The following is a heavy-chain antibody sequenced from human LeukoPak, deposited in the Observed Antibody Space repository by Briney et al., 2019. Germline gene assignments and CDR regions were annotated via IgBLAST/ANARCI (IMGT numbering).Heavy chain of an antibody. CDR1: GFTFSNYV. Sequence: GGSLRPSCAASGFTFSNYVMTWVRQAPGKGLEWVSGISGSGGTTYYADSVKGRFTISRDNSKNTLNLQMNSLRAEDTAVYYCAKKGGSVAADYWGQGTLVTVSS. CDR3: AKKGGSVAADY. D-gene: IGHD6-19*01. V-gene: IGHV3-23*01. J-gene: IGHJ4*02. CDR2: ISGSGGTT.